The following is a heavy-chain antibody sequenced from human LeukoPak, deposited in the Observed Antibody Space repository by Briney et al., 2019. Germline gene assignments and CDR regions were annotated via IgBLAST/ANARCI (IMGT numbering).Heavy chain of an antibody. CDR1: GYTFTSYD. Sequence: ASVKVSCKASGYTFTSYDVHWVRQATGQGLEWMGWMNPDNGNTEYAQNFQGRVTMTRNTSISTAYMELSSLRSEDTAVYYCARGNHDYGDYEGYWGQGTLVTVSS. CDR3: ARGNHDYGDYEGY. D-gene: IGHD4-17*01. V-gene: IGHV1-8*01. J-gene: IGHJ4*02. CDR2: MNPDNGNT.